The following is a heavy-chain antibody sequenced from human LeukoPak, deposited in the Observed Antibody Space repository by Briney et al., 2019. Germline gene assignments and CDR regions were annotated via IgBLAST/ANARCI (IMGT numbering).Heavy chain of an antibody. V-gene: IGHV3-64*01. CDR1: GFTFSSYS. Sequence: GGSLRLSCAASGFTFSSYSMHWVRQAPGKGLEYVSAISSNGGSTYYANSVKGRFTISRDNSKNTLYLQMGSLRAEDMAVYYCAKDTDYGGLDYWGQGTLVTVSS. D-gene: IGHD4-17*01. CDR3: AKDTDYGGLDY. CDR2: ISSNGGST. J-gene: IGHJ4*02.